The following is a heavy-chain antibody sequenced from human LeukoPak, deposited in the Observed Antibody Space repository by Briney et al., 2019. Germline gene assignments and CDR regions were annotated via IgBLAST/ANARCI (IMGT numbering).Heavy chain of an antibody. V-gene: IGHV3-21*01. D-gene: IGHD3-22*01. CDR3: ARDLSPHYYDSSGYY. CDR2: ISSSSSYI. J-gene: IGHJ4*02. Sequence: PGGSLRLSCAASGFTFSSYSMNWVRQAPGKGLEWVSSISSSSSYIYYADSVKGRFTISRDNAKNSLYLQMNSLRAEDTAVYYCARDLSPHYYDSSGYYWGQGTLVTVSS. CDR1: GFTFSSYS.